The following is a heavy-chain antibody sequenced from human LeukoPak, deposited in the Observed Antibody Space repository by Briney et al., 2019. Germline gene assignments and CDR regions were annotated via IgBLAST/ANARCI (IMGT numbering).Heavy chain of an antibody. CDR3: ARVPGIAVAGSYYYGMDV. CDR1: GGSISSSSYY. Sequence: SETLSLTCTVSGGSISSSSYYWGWIRQPPGKGLEWIGRIYTSGSTNYNPSLKSRVTMSVDTSKNQFSLKLSSVTAADTAVYYCARVPGIAVAGSYYYGMDVWGQGTTVTVSS. V-gene: IGHV4-39*07. D-gene: IGHD6-19*01. J-gene: IGHJ6*02. CDR2: IYTSGST.